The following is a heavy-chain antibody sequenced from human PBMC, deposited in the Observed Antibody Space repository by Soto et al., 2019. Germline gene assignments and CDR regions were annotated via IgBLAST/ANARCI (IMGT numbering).Heavy chain of an antibody. D-gene: IGHD6-13*01. J-gene: IGHJ4*02. CDR3: AKSGSSSWYVADY. Sequence: VQLLESGGGLVQPGGSLRLSCAASGFTFSSYAMSWVRQAPGKGLEWVSAISGSGGSTYHADSVKGRFPISRDNSKNTQYLQMTSLRAEDTAVYYCAKSGSSSWYVADYWGQGTLVTVSS. V-gene: IGHV3-23*01. CDR2: ISGSGGST. CDR1: GFTFSSYA.